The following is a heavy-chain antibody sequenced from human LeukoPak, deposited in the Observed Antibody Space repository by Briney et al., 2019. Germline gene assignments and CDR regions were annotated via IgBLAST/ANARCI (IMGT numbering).Heavy chain of an antibody. CDR3: ASANCGGDCYISSY. V-gene: IGHV3-23*01. Sequence: GGSLRLSCAGSGFTFSSSAMSWVRQAPGKGLEWVSAISGSGGSTYYADSVTGRFTLSRDNSKNTLYLQMNSLRAEDTAVYYCASANCGGDCYISSYWGQGTLVTVSS. J-gene: IGHJ4*02. D-gene: IGHD2-21*02. CDR2: ISGSGGST. CDR1: GFTFSSSA.